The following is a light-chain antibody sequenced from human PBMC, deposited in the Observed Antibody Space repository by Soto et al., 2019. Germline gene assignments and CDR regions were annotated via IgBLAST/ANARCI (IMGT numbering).Light chain of an antibody. CDR1: QSVSRSY. V-gene: IGKV3-20*01. J-gene: IGKJ1*01. CDR2: GAS. Sequence: EIVLTQSPGTLSLSPGERATLSCRASQSVSRSYLAWYQQKPGQAPRLLIYGASSRATGIPDRFSGSGSGTDFTLTISRLEPEDLAVYYCQQYGSSPPWTFGQGTTVEIK. CDR3: QQYGSSPPWT.